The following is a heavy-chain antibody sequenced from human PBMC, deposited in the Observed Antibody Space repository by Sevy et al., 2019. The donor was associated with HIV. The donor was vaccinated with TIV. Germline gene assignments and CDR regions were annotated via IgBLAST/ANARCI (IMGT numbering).Heavy chain of an antibody. CDR3: ASYTTGSRGDY. CDR1: GYTITRYY. J-gene: IGHJ4*02. Sequence: ASVKVSCKASGYTITRYYMHWVRQAPGQGLEWMGIINPSDGGTTYAQKVQGRVLMTRDTSTSTVYMELSSLRFDDTAVYYCASYTTGSRGDYWGQGTLVTVSS. D-gene: IGHD3-16*01. V-gene: IGHV1-46*01. CDR2: INPSDGGT.